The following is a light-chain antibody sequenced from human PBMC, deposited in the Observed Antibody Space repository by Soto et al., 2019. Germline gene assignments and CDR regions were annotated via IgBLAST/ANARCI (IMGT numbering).Light chain of an antibody. J-gene: IGKJ1*01. CDR3: QQYNNWPLT. CDR1: QSVSSN. CDR2: GAS. Sequence: EIVMTQSPATLSVSPGERATLSCRASQSVSSNLAWYQQKPGQAPRLLIYGASIRATGIPARFSGSGSGTEFTLTISSLQSEDFAVYYCQQYNNWPLTFGQGTRWIS. V-gene: IGKV3D-15*01.